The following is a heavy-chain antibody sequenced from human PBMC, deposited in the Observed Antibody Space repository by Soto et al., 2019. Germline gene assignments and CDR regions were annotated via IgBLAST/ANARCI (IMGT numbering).Heavy chain of an antibody. CDR3: ARALTIFGIITVFEY. CDR2: IYYSGST. D-gene: IGHD3-3*01. Sequence: LSLTCTVSCGSINSGGYYWSWILQHPVKGLEWIGYIYYSGSTYYNPSLKSRVTISIDTSKNQFSLKLSSVTAADTAVYYCARALTIFGIITVFEYYGQGILVIVSS. J-gene: IGHJ4*02. CDR1: CGSINSGGYY. V-gene: IGHV4-31*03.